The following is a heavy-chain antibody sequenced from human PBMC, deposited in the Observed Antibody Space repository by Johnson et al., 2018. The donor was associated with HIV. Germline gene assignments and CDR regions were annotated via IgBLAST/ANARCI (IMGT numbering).Heavy chain of an antibody. J-gene: IGHJ3*01. CDR2: ISYGGRNK. V-gene: IGHV3-30*04. CDR3: ASGYYDIWTGYR. Sequence: QVQLVESGGGVVQPGRSLRLSCAGSGFTFSSYAMHWVRQRPGKGLEWMAVISYGGRNKDYAASLEGRFPISRDNSKNTLFLQVNSLRAEDTAMYYCASGYYDIWTGYRWGQGTMVTVSS. D-gene: IGHD3-9*01. CDR1: GFTFSSYA.